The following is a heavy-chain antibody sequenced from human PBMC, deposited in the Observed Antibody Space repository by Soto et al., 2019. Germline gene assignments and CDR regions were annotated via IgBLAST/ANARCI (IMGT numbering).Heavy chain of an antibody. CDR1: GDSVSSNSAA. Sequence: PSQTLSLPCAISGDSVSSNSAAWNWIRQSPSRGLEWLGRTYYRSKWYNDYAVSVKSRITINPDTSKNQFSLQLNSVAPEDTAVYYCARVNWNLGYYGMDVWGQGTTVTVSS. CDR3: ARVNWNLGYYGMDV. D-gene: IGHD1-7*01. V-gene: IGHV6-1*01. J-gene: IGHJ6*02. CDR2: TYYRSKWYN.